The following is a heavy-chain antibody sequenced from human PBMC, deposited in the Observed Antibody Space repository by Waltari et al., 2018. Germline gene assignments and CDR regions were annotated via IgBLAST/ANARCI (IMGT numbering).Heavy chain of an antibody. CDR2: LNAVNGNT. CDR3: ARDNWNDDYFDY. CDR1: GYSLTIYS. Sequence: QVHLVQSGAAVKKPGASVKVSCKASGYSLTIYSMHWVRQAPGQRLEWMGWLNAVNGNTKYSQKFQGRVTITRDTSASTSYMELTSLRSEDTAVYYCARDNWNDDYFDYWGQGTLVTVSS. J-gene: IGHJ4*02. V-gene: IGHV1-3*01. D-gene: IGHD1-20*01.